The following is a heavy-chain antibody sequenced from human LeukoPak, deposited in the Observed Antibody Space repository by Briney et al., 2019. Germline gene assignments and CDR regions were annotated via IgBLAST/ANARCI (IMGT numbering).Heavy chain of an antibody. CDR1: GYTFTSYG. V-gene: IGHV1-18*01. CDR2: ISAYNGNT. J-gene: IGHJ1*01. CDR3: ARGSGDYVDGSGPRPPRYFQH. D-gene: IGHD3-10*01. Sequence: ASVKVSCKASGYTFTSYGISWVRQAPGQGLEWMGWISAYNGNTNYAQKLQGRVTMTTDTSTSTAYMELRSLRSDDTAVYYCARGSGDYVDGSGPRPPRYFQHWGQGTLVTVSS.